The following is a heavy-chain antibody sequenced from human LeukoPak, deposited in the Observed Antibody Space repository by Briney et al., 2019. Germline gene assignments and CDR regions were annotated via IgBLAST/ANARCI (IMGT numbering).Heavy chain of an antibody. Sequence: PSETLSLTCTVSGGSISSYYWGWIRQPPGKGLEWIGYISYSGSTNYNPSLKSRVTISIDTSKNRFSLKLSSVTAADTAVYYCARGASGYSYGWGQGTLVTVSS. CDR2: ISYSGST. J-gene: IGHJ4*02. D-gene: IGHD5-18*01. CDR3: ARGASGYSYG. CDR1: GGSISSYY. V-gene: IGHV4-59*01.